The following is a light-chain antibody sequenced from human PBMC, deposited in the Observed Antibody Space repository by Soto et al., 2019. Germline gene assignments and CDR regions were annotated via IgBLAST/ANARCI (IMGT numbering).Light chain of an antibody. CDR3: QHYNNWPPWT. Sequence: EIVMTQSPATLSVSPGERATLSCRASQSVSSNLAWYQQKPGQAPRLLFYGASTRATGIPARFSGSGSGTEFNLTISSLQSEDFAVYYCQHYNNWPPWTFGQGTKVEIK. V-gene: IGKV3-15*01. CDR1: QSVSSN. J-gene: IGKJ1*01. CDR2: GAS.